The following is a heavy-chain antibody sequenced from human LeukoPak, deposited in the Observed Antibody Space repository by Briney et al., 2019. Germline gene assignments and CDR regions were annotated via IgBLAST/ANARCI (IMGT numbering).Heavy chain of an antibody. CDR1: SESFSGYF. V-gene: IGHV4-34*01. Sequence: SETLSLTCAIYSESFSGYFWSWIRQPPGKGLEWIGEINYSGSTYYNPSLKSRVTISVDTSKNQFSLKLSSVTAADTAVYYCARLSIITMVRGVIITLNAFDIWGQGTMVTVSS. J-gene: IGHJ3*02. CDR2: INYSGST. D-gene: IGHD3-10*01. CDR3: ARLSIITMVRGVIITLNAFDI.